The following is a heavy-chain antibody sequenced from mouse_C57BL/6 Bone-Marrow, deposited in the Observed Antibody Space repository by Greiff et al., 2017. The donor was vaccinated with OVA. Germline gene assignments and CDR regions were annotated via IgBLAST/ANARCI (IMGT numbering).Heavy chain of an antibody. D-gene: IGHD2-5*01. V-gene: IGHV1-55*01. Sequence: QVHVQQSGAELVKPGASVKLSCKASGYTFTSYWITWVKQRPGQGLEWIGEIYPGSGSTNYNEKFKGKATLTVDKSSSTAYMQLSSLTSEDSAVYYCARRDYSNGYAMDYWGKGTSVTVSS. CDR2: IYPGSGST. J-gene: IGHJ4*01. CDR1: GYTFTSYW. CDR3: ARRDYSNGYAMDY.